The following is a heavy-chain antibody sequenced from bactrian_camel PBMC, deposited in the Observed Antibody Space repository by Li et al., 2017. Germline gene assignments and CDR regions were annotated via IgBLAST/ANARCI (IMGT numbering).Heavy chain of an antibody. D-gene: IGHD1*01. J-gene: IGHJ4*01. Sequence: HVQLVESGGGSVQAGGSLRLACKVTDDPTSKYYMDDTYCMGWFRQAPGKEREEVAHTDNDGTTNYAHSVKGRFTVSKDSDQNIMYLQMNNLKPEDAGLYRCMAESLCAWLGTTEEYFGRGTQVTVS. V-gene: IGHV3S53*01. CDR2: TDNDGTT. CDR1: DDPTSKYYMDDTYC.